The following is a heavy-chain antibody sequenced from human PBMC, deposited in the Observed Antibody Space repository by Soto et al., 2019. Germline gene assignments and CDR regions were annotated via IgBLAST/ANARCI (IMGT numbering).Heavy chain of an antibody. CDR1: GFTFSRYW. Sequence: PGGSLRLSCVASGFTFSRYWMTWVRQAPGKGLEWLANINPDGSEKNYVDSVEGRFTISRDNIKNSLYLQMNDLRVEDTAVYYCARFRDYFGCWGQGTQVTVS. CDR2: INPDGSEK. V-gene: IGHV3-7*01. D-gene: IGHD2-21*01. J-gene: IGHJ4*02. CDR3: ARFRDYFGC.